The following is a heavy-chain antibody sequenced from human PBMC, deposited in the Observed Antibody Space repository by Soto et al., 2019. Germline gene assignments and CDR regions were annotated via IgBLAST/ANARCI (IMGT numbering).Heavy chain of an antibody. CDR2: ISASGGVT. CDR3: AKRRLPVGAAPYIDYFDY. J-gene: IGHJ4*02. Sequence: EVQLLASGGGLVQPGGSLRLSCGASGFIFSNYAMSWVRQGPGKGLEWVSAISASGGVTLYAASVKGRFTISRDNSKNTLLLQMDSLRAEDTAIYSCAKRRLPVGAAPYIDYFDYWGQGAQVAVSS. D-gene: IGHD2-15*01. V-gene: IGHV3-23*01. CDR1: GFIFSNYA.